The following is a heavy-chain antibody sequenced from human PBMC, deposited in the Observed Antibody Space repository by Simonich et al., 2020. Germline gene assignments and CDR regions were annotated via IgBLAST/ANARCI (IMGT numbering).Heavy chain of an antibody. CDR1: GFTFSSYA. Sequence: EVQLLESGGGLVQPGGSLRLSCAASGFTFSSYAMSWVRQAPGEGLGWGSAVSGRGGSTYYADSVKGRFTISRDNSKNTLYLQMNSLRAEDTAVYYCAKRSGVSITGTFDYWGQGTLVTVSS. V-gene: IGHV3-23*01. CDR2: VSGRGGST. CDR3: AKRSGVSITGTFDY. D-gene: IGHD1-7*01. J-gene: IGHJ4*02.